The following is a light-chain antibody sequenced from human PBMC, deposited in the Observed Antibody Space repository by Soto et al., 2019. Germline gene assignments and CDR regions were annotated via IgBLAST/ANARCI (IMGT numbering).Light chain of an antibody. CDR3: QQYGSSPFT. CDR2: GAS. J-gene: IGKJ3*01. CDR1: QSVTSSH. Sequence: EIVLTQTPGTLSLSPGERATLSCRASQSVTSSHLAWYQQKPGQAPRLLIYGASTRATGIPDRFSGSGSDTDFSLTIRRLDPEDFAVYYCQQYGSSPFTFGPGTKVNIK. V-gene: IGKV3-20*01.